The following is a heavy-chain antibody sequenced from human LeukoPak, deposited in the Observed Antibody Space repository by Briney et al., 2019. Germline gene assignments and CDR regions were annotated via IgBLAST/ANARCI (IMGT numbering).Heavy chain of an antibody. V-gene: IGHV3-23*01. CDR2: IGGSGGAT. J-gene: IGHJ3*02. Sequence: GGSLRLSCAASGFTFSTYAMSWVRQAPGKGLEWVSAIGGSGGATYYLDSVKGRFTISRDNSKNTLFLQMNSLSAEDTAVYYCAKGPSVFDIWSQGTMVTVSS. CDR1: GFTFSTYA. CDR3: AKGPSVFDI.